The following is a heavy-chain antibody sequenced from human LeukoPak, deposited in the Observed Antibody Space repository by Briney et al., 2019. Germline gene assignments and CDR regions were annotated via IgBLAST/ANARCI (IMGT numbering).Heavy chain of an antibody. CDR3: ARAAGGGYFDF. CDR2: ISAYNSNT. Sequence: ASVNVPCKASGYSFTSYGISWVRQAPGPGLEWMGWISAYNSNTNYAQNLQGRVTMTTDTSTSTVYLDLRSLRSDDTAVYYCARAAGGGYFDFWGQGTLVTVSS. CDR1: GYSFTSYG. J-gene: IGHJ4*02. V-gene: IGHV1-18*01. D-gene: IGHD6-13*01.